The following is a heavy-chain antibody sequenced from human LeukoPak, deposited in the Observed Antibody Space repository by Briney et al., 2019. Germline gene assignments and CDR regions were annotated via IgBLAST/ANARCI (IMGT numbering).Heavy chain of an antibody. D-gene: IGHD3-22*01. J-gene: IGHJ4*02. CDR2: ITSSGSTI. Sequence: GGSLRLSCAASGFTFSTYSMNWVRQAPGKGLEWVSYITSSGSTIYYADSVKGRFTISRDNAKNSLYLQMNSLRDEDTAMYYCARDRTTYYYDSSGYYVWGQGTLVTVSS. V-gene: IGHV3-48*02. CDR3: ARDRTTYYYDSSGYYV. CDR1: GFTFSTYS.